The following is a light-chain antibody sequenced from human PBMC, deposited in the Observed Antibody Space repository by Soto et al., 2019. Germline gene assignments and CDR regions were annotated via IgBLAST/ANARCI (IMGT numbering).Light chain of an antibody. CDR1: QAISGH. CDR2: AAS. Sequence: DIQMTQSPSSLSASVGDRVTITCRASQAISGHLAWYQQKPGKAPKSLIYAASNLQSGVPSRFSGSESGTNFTLTISSLQPGDFATYYCQQYNLYPITFGQGTRLEI. J-gene: IGKJ5*01. V-gene: IGKV1D-16*01. CDR3: QQYNLYPIT.